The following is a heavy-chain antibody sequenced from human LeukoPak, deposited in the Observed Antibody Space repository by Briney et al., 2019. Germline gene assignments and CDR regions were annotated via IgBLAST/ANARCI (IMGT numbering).Heavy chain of an antibody. CDR2: INHSGST. V-gene: IGHV4-34*01. CDR1: GGSFSGYY. J-gene: IGHJ6*03. D-gene: IGHD4-17*01. Sequence: SETLSLTCAVYGGSFSGYYWSWIRQPPGKGLERIGEINHSGSTNYNPSLKSRVTISVDTSKNQFSLKLSSVTAADTAVYYCARIWVTTMHYYYYMDVWGKGTTVTVSS. CDR3: ARIWVTTMHYYYYMDV.